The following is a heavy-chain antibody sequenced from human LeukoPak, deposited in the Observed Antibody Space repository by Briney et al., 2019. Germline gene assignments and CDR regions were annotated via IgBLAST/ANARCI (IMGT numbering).Heavy chain of an antibody. D-gene: IGHD4-17*01. Sequence: GGSLRLSCAASGFSFSNYWMHWVRQAPGKGLEWLSHISTSGSSIHYADSVKGRFTISRDNAKNSLYLQMNSLRVEDTAVYYCARDATTELGTVYMDVWGKGTTVTISS. CDR3: ARDATTELGTVYMDV. CDR1: GFSFSNYW. CDR2: ISTSGSSI. J-gene: IGHJ6*03. V-gene: IGHV3-48*04.